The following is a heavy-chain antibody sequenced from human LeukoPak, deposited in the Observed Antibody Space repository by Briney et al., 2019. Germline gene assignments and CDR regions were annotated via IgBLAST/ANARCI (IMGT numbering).Heavy chain of an antibody. D-gene: IGHD3-10*01. CDR1: GGSFSGYY. CDR2: INHSGST. Sequence: PSETLSLTCAVYGGSFSGYYWSWIRQPPGNGLEWIGEINHSGSTNCNPSPKSRVTISVDTSKNQFSLKLSSVTAADAAVYYCARHPFLGVELMHPEPGGPYLFDYWGVGTLVSVSS. V-gene: IGHV4-34*01. CDR3: ARHPFLGVELMHPEPGGPYLFDY. J-gene: IGHJ4*02.